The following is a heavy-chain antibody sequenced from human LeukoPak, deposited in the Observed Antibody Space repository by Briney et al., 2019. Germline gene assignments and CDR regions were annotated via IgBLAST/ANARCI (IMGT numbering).Heavy chain of an antibody. CDR2: INHSGST. V-gene: IGHV4-34*01. J-gene: IGHJ4*02. CDR1: GFPFTNYW. Sequence: GSLRLSCATSGFPFTNYWMTWVRQAPGKGLEWIGEINHSGSTNYNPSLKSRVTISVDTSKNQFSLKLSSVTAADTAVYYCARGRPIHYYYDSSGYPYFDYWGQGTLVTVSS. CDR3: ARGRPIHYYYDSSGYPYFDY. D-gene: IGHD3-22*01.